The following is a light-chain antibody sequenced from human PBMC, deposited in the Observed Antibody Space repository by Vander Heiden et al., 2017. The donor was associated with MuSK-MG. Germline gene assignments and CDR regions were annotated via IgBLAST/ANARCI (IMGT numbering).Light chain of an antibody. J-gene: IGLJ2*01. V-gene: IGLV1-40*01. CDR1: SSNIGAGYD. CDR3: QSYDSSHVV. Sequence: QSVLAQPPSVSGAPGQRVTISCTGSSSNIGAGYDVHWYQQLPGTAPNLLIYGNSNRPSGVPDRFSGSKSGTSASLAIAGLQAGDEADYYCQSYDSSHVVFGGGTKLTVL. CDR2: GNS.